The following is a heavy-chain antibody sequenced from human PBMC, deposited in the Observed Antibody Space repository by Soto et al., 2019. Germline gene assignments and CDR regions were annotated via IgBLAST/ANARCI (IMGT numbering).Heavy chain of an antibody. CDR1: GYTFTGYY. CDR3: ARDDSSGYYPFDY. D-gene: IGHD3-22*01. J-gene: IGHJ4*02. Sequence: ASVKVSCKASGYTFTGYYMHWVRQAPGQGLEWMGWINPNSGGTNYAQKFQGRVTMTRDTSISTAYMELSRLRSDDTAVYYCARDDSSGYYPFDYWGQGTLVTVSS. CDR2: INPNSGGT. V-gene: IGHV1-2*02.